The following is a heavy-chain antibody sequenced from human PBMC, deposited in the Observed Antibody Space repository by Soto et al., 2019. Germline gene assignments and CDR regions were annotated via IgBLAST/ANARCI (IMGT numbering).Heavy chain of an antibody. V-gene: IGHV3-53*01. D-gene: IGHD2-2*01. CDR3: ARPQYLPDDVFAV. CDR2: IYSAGST. CDR1: GLTVSRTQ. Sequence: GGSLRLSCAVSGLTVSRTQMSWVRQAPGKGLQWVSVIYSAGSTYYANAVKGRFTISRDISENTLYLQMSSLRAEDTAVYYCARPQYLPDDVFAVWGRGTVGTVSS. J-gene: IGHJ3*01.